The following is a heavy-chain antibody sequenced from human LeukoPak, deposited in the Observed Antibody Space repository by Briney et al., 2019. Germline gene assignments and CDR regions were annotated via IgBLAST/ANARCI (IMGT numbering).Heavy chain of an antibody. J-gene: IGHJ6*02. Sequence: SETLSLTCTVSGGSISSYYWSWIRQPPGKGLEWIGYIYYSGSTNYNPSLKSRVTISVDTSKNQFSLKLSSVTAADTAVYYCARHVVVPAAIPADYYYYYGMDVWGQGTTVTVSS. CDR2: IYYSGST. D-gene: IGHD2-2*02. CDR1: GGSISSYY. V-gene: IGHV4-59*08. CDR3: ARHVVVPAAIPADYYYYYGMDV.